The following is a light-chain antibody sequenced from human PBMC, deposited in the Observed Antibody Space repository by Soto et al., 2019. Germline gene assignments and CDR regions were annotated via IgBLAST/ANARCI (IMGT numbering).Light chain of an antibody. CDR2: DAS. V-gene: IGKV1-33*01. CDR1: QDITKY. J-gene: IGKJ1*01. CDR3: QQYGSSPPWT. Sequence: DIQMTQSPSSLSASVGDRVTITCQASQDITKYLNWYQQKPGKAPKLLIYDASNLETGVPSRFSGVGSGTDFTLTISRLEPEDFAVYYCQQYGSSPPWTFGQGTKVDIK.